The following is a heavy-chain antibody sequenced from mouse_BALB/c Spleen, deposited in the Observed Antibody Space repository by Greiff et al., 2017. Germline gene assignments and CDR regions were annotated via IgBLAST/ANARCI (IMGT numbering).Heavy chain of an antibody. V-gene: IGHV5-15*02. CDR2: ISNLAYSI. Sequence: EVHLVESGGGLVQPGGSRKLSCAASGFTFSDYGMAWVRQAPGKGPEWVAFISNLAYSIYYADTVTGRFTISRENAKNTLYLEMSSLRSEDTAMYYCARDTDEDAMDYWGQGTSVTVSS. CDR1: GFTFSDYG. J-gene: IGHJ4*01. CDR3: ARDTDEDAMDY.